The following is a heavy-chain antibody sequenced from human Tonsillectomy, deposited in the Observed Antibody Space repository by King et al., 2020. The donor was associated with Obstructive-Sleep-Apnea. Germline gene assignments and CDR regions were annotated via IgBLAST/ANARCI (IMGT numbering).Heavy chain of an antibody. D-gene: IGHD6-19*01. CDR1: GFSFINYW. CDR2: ISPDNSDI. CDR3: ARTPSTSGWAWYFDL. Sequence: VQLVESGAEVKKPGESLTISCQGSGFSFINYWIGWVRQMPGKGLEWMGIISPDNSDIRYNPSFRGQVTISADKSTTTAYLQWSSLKASDTAMYYCARTPSTSGWAWYFDLWGRGTLVTVYS. V-gene: IGHV5-51*01. J-gene: IGHJ2*01.